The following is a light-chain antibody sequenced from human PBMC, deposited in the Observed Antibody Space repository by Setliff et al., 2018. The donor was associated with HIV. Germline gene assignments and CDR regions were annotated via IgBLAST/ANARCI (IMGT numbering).Light chain of an antibody. CDR1: SFDVGAYNY. J-gene: IGLJ1*01. CDR3: SSYAGSNTLIYV. V-gene: IGLV2-8*01. Sequence: QSVLTQPASVSGSPGQSITISCTGTSFDVGAYNYVSWYQHHPGKAPKLMIYEVNKRPSGVPDRFSGSKSGNTASLTVSGLQAEDEADYFCSSYAGSNTLIYVFGPGTKVTVL. CDR2: EVN.